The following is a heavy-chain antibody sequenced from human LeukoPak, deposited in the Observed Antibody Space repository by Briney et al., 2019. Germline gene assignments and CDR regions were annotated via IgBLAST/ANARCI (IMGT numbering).Heavy chain of an antibody. CDR3: TRKSGDAFDI. Sequence: PGGSLRLSCAASGFTFSGSAMHWVRQASGKGLEWVGRIRSKANSHATAYAASLKGRFTISRDDSKNTAYLQMNSLKTEDTAVYYCTRKSGDAFDIWGQGTMVTVSS. D-gene: IGHD1-26*01. CDR2: IRSKANSHAT. J-gene: IGHJ3*02. V-gene: IGHV3-73*01. CDR1: GFTFSGSA.